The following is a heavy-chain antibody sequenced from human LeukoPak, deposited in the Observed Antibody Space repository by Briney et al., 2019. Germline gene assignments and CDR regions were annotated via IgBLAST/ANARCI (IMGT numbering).Heavy chain of an antibody. CDR2: IKQDGSEK. Sequence: GSLRLSCAASGFTFSSYWMSWVRQAPGKGLEWVAKIKQDGSEKYYVDSVKGRFTISRDNAKNSLYLQMNSLRAEDTAVYYCARVEDSSGYYRPFDYWGQGTLVTVSS. D-gene: IGHD3-22*01. CDR3: ARVEDSSGYYRPFDY. V-gene: IGHV3-7*01. CDR1: GFTFSSYW. J-gene: IGHJ4*02.